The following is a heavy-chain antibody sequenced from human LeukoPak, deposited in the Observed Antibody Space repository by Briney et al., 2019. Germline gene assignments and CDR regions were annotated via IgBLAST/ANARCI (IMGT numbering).Heavy chain of an antibody. CDR2: IYTSGST. CDR1: GGPISSYY. D-gene: IGHD3-10*01. CDR3: ARETDYYGSGSYYKGYNWFDP. Sequence: SETLSLTCTVSGGPISSYYWSWLRQPAGKGLEWIGRIYTSGSTNYNPSLKSRVTMSVDTSKNQFSLKLSSVTAADTAVYYCARETDYYGSGSYYKGYNWFDPWGQGTLVTVSS. V-gene: IGHV4-4*07. J-gene: IGHJ5*02.